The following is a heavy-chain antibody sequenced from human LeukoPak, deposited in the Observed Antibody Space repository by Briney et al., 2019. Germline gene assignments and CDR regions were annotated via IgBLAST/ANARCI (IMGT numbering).Heavy chain of an antibody. CDR2: IWYDEITK. Sequence: PGGSLRLSCVASGFTFRSYGIHWVRQAPGKGLEWLAFIWYDEITKNYADSVKGRFTISRDNSKNTLYLQMKALRPEDTAVHYCVKSSSGYSHFGDHWGRGTLVTVSS. CDR1: GFTFRSYG. V-gene: IGHV3-30*02. D-gene: IGHD3-22*01. J-gene: IGHJ4*02. CDR3: VKSSSGYSHFGDH.